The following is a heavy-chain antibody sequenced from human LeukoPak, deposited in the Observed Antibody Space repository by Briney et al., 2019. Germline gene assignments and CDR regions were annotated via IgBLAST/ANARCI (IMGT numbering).Heavy chain of an antibody. D-gene: IGHD5-18*01. CDR2: ISSSSSYI. V-gene: IGHV3-21*01. CDR3: ASSRGLQLGFDY. CDR1: GFTFSSYS. J-gene: IGHJ4*02. Sequence: KPGGSLRLSCAASGFTFSSYSMNWVRQAPGKGLEWVSSISSSSSYIYYADSVKGRFTISRDNAKNSLYLQMNSLRAEDTAVYYCASSRGLQLGFDYWGQGTLVTVSS.